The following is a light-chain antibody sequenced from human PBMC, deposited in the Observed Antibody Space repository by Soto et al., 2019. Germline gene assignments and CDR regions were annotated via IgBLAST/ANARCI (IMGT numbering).Light chain of an antibody. Sequence: DIQMTQSPSSLFASVGDRVSITCRASQGIRNNLGWYQQRPGKAPKRLIYGTSNLQTGVPSRFSGSGYGTDFTLTISSLQPEDFATYYCQQLNSYPTTFGQGTKVDIK. CDR1: QGIRNN. CDR2: GTS. J-gene: IGKJ1*01. V-gene: IGKV1-17*01. CDR3: QQLNSYPTT.